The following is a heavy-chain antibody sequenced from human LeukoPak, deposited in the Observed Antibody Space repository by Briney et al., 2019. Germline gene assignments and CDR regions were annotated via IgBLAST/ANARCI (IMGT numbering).Heavy chain of an antibody. Sequence: GGSLRLSCAASGFNFGDYAMHWVRQPPGKGLEWVSGITFNSGSIEYADSVKGRFTISRDNARNSLYLQMNRLRPDDTALYYRATHGTSLDDYWGQGTLVTVSS. D-gene: IGHD1-1*01. CDR2: ITFNSGSI. CDR1: GFNFGDYA. CDR3: ATHGTSLDDY. J-gene: IGHJ4*02. V-gene: IGHV3-9*01.